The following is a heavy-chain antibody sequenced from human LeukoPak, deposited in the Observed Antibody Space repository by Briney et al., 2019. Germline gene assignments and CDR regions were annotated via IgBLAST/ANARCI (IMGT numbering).Heavy chain of an antibody. V-gene: IGHV1-18*01. CDR1: GYTFTSYG. CDR2: ISAYNGKT. J-gene: IGHJ4*02. CDR3: ARDLGIWFGELLSTFQPFYFDY. D-gene: IGHD3-10*01. Sequence: ASVQVACTASGYTFTSYGISWVRQAPGQGLEWMGWISAYNGKTNYAQKLQGRVTMTTDTSTSTAYMELRSLRSDDTAVYYCARDLGIWFGELLSTFQPFYFDYWGQGTLVTVSS.